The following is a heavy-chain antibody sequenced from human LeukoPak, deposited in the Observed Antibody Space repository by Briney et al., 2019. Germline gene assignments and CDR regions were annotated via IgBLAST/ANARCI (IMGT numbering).Heavy chain of an antibody. CDR3: ASTIVGATVDAFDI. D-gene: IGHD1-26*01. CDR1: GGSISSYY. CDR2: IYYSGST. J-gene: IGHJ3*02. Sequence: SETLSLTCTASGGSISSYYWSWIRQPPGKGLEWIGYIYYSGSTNYNPSLKSRVTISVDTSKNQFSLKLSSVTAADTAVYYCASTIVGATVDAFDIWGQGTMVTVSS. V-gene: IGHV4-59*08.